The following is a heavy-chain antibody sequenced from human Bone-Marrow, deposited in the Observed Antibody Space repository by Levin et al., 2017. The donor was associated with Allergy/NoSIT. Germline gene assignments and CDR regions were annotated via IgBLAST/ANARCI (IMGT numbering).Heavy chain of an antibody. D-gene: IGHD6-19*01. Sequence: QPGGSLRLSCSASGFNFADYATSWFRQPPGKGLEWVGFIRSEAHGGTSEFAASVKGRFTFSRDESKSIAYLQMNSLKTEDTAVYYCSRPIAVAYMHFDPWGQGTLVTVSS. CDR2: IRSEAHGGTS. J-gene: IGHJ5*02. V-gene: IGHV3-49*03. CDR1: GFNFADYA. CDR3: SRPIAVAYMHFDP.